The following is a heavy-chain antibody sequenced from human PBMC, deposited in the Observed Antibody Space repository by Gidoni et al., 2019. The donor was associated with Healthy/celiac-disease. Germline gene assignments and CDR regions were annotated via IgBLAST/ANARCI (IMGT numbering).Heavy chain of an antibody. Sequence: EVQLVESGGGLVKPGRSMSLSCTASGFTFGDYAMSWFSQAPGKGLEWVGFIRSKAYGGTTEYAASVKGRFTISRDDSKSIAYLQMNSLKTEDTAVYYCTSCGGVCYSSRHGPIDAFGIWGQGTMVTVSS. V-gene: IGHV3-49*05. CDR1: GFTFGDYA. D-gene: IGHD2-21*02. J-gene: IGHJ3*02. CDR3: TSCGGVCYSSRHGPIDAFGI. CDR2: IRSKAYGGTT.